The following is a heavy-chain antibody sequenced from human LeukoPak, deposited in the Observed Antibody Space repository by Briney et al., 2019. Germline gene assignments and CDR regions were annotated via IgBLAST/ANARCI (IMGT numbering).Heavy chain of an antibody. Sequence: PGGSLRLSCAASGFTFSSYGMHWVRQAPGKGLEWVAVIWYDGSNKYYADSVKGRFTISRDNSKNTLHLQMNSLRAEDTAVYYCARSQQLVGYAFDIWGQGTMVTVSS. CDR2: IWYDGSNK. J-gene: IGHJ3*02. D-gene: IGHD6-13*01. V-gene: IGHV3-33*01. CDR3: ARSQQLVGYAFDI. CDR1: GFTFSSYG.